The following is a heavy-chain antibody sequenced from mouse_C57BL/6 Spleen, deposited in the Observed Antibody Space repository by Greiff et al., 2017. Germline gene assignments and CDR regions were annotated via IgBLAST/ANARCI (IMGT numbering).Heavy chain of an antibody. D-gene: IGHD2-3*01. V-gene: IGHV5-4*01. CDR2: ISDGGSYN. CDR1: GFTFSSYA. Sequence: EVQLVESGGGLVKPGGSLKLSCAASGFTFSSYAMSWVRQTPEKRLEWVATISDGGSYNYYPDNVKGRCTISRDNAKNNQYLQMSHLKSDDTAMYYCARVYDGYYGGYFDVWGTGTTVTVSS. CDR3: ARVYDGYYGGYFDV. J-gene: IGHJ1*03.